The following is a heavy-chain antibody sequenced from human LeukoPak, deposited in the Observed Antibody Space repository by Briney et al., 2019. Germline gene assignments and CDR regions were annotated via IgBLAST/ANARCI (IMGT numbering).Heavy chain of an antibody. CDR2: IAYDGSNP. CDR3: ASLVVGATSPDAFDI. V-gene: IGHV3-30-3*01. J-gene: IGHJ3*02. CDR1: GFTSSSYA. D-gene: IGHD1-26*01. Sequence: PGGSLRLSCAASGFTSSSYAMHLVRQAPGKGLEWVAVIAYDGSNPYYADSVKGRFTISRDNSKNTLYLQMNSLRAEDTAVYYCASLVVGATSPDAFDIWGQGTMVTVSS.